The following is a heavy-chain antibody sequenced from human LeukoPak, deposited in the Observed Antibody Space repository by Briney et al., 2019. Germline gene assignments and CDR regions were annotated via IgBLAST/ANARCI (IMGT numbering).Heavy chain of an antibody. CDR1: GGSISSGDYY. V-gene: IGHV4-30-4*01. D-gene: IGHD3-10*01. Sequence: SETLSLTCTVSGGSISSGDYYWSWIRQPPGKGLEWSGYIYYSGSTYYNPSLKSRVTISVDTSKNQFSLKLSSVTAADTAVYYCAREGITMVRGVVDVWGKGTTVTVSS. CDR3: AREGITMVRGVVDV. CDR2: IYYSGST. J-gene: IGHJ6*04.